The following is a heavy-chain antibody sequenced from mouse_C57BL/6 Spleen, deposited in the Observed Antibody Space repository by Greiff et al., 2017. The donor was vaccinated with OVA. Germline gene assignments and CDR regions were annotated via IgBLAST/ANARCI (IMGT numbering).Heavy chain of an antibody. J-gene: IGHJ4*01. CDR3: ARDFMDY. V-gene: IGHV1-76*01. CDR1: GYTFTDYY. Sequence: QVQLQQPGAELVRPGASVKLSCKASGYTFTDYYINWVKQRPGQGLEWIARIYPGSGNTNYNEKFKGKATLTADKSSSTAYMQLSSLTSEDSAVYLWARDFMDYWGQGTSVTVSS. CDR2: IYPGSGNT.